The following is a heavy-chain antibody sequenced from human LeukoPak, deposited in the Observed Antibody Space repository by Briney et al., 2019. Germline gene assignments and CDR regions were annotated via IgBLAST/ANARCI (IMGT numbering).Heavy chain of an antibody. D-gene: IGHD2-21*01. V-gene: IGHV3-7*03. CDR1: GFTFSTYW. CDR3: ARDQSRHSDY. CDR2: IREDGSEE. J-gene: IGHJ4*02. Sequence: SGGSLRLSCAASGFTFSTYWMTWVRQAPGKGLEWVALIREDGSEEYYVDSVKGRFTISRDNAKNSLYLQMNSLRVEDTAVYYCARDQSRHSDYWGQGTLVTVSS.